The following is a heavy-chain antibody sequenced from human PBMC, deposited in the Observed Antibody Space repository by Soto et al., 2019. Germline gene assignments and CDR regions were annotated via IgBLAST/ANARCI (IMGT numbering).Heavy chain of an antibody. D-gene: IGHD3-10*01. CDR3: ETVWFGEYQH. Sequence: SEALSLTCTVSGGSISSSSYYWGWIRQPPGKGLEWIGSIYYSGSTYYNPSLKSRVTISVDTSKNQFSLKLSSVTAADTAVYYCETVWFGEYQHWGQGTLVTVSS. J-gene: IGHJ1*01. V-gene: IGHV4-39*01. CDR2: IYYSGST. CDR1: GGSISSSSYY.